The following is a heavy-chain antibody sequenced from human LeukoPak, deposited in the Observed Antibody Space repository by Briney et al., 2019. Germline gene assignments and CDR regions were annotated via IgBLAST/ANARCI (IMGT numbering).Heavy chain of an antibody. CDR3: AKWDENFYYMDV. Sequence: GGSLRLSCAASGFTFSSYVMSWVRQAPGKGLQWVSAIGSGGTGSGGSTYYLDSVKGGFTISRDNSKNTLFLQMTGLRAEDTAVYYCAKWDENFYYMDVWGKGTTVTVSS. CDR2: IGSGGTGSGGST. V-gene: IGHV3-23*01. CDR1: GFTFSSYV. J-gene: IGHJ6*03. D-gene: IGHD1-26*01.